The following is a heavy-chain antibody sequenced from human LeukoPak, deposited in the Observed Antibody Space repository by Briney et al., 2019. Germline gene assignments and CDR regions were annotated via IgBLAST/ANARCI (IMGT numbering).Heavy chain of an antibody. J-gene: IGHJ3*02. Sequence: GGSLRLSCAAPGFTFSSYEMNWVRQAPGKGLEGVSYISNSGSTIYYADSVKGRFTISRDNAKNSLYLQMNSLRAEDTAVYYCARGPPGLRYFDWMSGSGDAFDIWGQGTMVTVSS. CDR2: ISNSGSTI. V-gene: IGHV3-48*03. D-gene: IGHD3-9*01. CDR1: GFTFSSYE. CDR3: ARGPPGLRYFDWMSGSGDAFDI.